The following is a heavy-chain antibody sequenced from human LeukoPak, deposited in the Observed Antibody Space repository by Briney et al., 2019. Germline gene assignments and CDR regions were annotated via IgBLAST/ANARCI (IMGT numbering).Heavy chain of an antibody. CDR2: VYYSGST. Sequence: SETLSLTCTVSGGSVSSSSYYWNWIRQSPGKGLEWIGYVYYSGSTNYNPSLKSRVTISIDTSKNQFSLKLGSVTAADTAVYYCARDRGYGSGSYYFQHWGQGTLVTVSS. J-gene: IGHJ1*01. CDR1: GGSVSSSSYY. D-gene: IGHD3-10*01. CDR3: ARDRGYGSGSYYFQH. V-gene: IGHV4-61*01.